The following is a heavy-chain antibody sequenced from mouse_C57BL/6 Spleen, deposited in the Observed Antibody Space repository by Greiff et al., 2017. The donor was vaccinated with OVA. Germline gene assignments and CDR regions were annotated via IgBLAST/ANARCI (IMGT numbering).Heavy chain of an antibody. Sequence: QVQLQQPGAELVRPGSSVKLSCKASGYTFTSYWMHWVKQRPIQGLEWIGNIDPSDSETHYNQKFKDKATLTVDKSSSTAYMQLSSLTSEDSAVYYCAVGTYYGRSFAYWGQGTLVTVSA. D-gene: IGHD1-1*01. J-gene: IGHJ3*01. CDR1: GYTFTSYW. CDR2: IDPSDSET. CDR3: AVGTYYGRSFAY. V-gene: IGHV1-52*01.